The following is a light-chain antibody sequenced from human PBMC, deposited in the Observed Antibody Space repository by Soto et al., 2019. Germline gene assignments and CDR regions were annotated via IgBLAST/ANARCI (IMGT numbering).Light chain of an antibody. Sequence: EIVMTQSPATLSVSPGESATLSCRASQTVTNNLAWYQQKSGQAPRLLFYRASTRATAIPARFSGSGSGTEFTLTISRLQSEDFGVYYCLQYNSWPYTFGQGTKLEIK. CDR3: LQYNSWPYT. CDR1: QTVTNN. CDR2: RAS. J-gene: IGKJ2*01. V-gene: IGKV3-15*01.